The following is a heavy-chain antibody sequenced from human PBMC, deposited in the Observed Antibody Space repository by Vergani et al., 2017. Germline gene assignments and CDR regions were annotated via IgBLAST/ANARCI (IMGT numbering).Heavy chain of an antibody. CDR2: INWNSDSI. Sequence: VQLVESGGGLVQPGRSLRLSCAASGFTFDDYAMHWVRQAPGKGLEWVSGINWNSDSIAYADSVKGRFTISRENAKNSLYLQMNSLRAEDTALYYCVKDIAASGNYWDFDLWGRGTLVTVSS. V-gene: IGHV3-9*01. J-gene: IGHJ2*01. D-gene: IGHD6-13*01. CDR3: VKDIAASGNYWDFDL. CDR1: GFTFDDYA.